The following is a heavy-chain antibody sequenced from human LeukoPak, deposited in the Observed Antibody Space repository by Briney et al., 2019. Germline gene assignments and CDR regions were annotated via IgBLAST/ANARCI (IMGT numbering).Heavy chain of an antibody. J-gene: IGHJ6*02. V-gene: IGHV1-69*13. CDR1: GGTFSSYA. CDR2: IIPIFGTA. D-gene: IGHD4-11*01. CDR3: ARGMDDYSNSPYYYGMDV. Sequence: SVKVSCTASGGTFSSYAISWVRQAPGQGLEWMGGIIPIFGTANYAQKFQGRVTITADESTSTAYMELSSLRSEDTAVYYCARGMDDYSNSPYYYGMDVWGQGTTVTVSS.